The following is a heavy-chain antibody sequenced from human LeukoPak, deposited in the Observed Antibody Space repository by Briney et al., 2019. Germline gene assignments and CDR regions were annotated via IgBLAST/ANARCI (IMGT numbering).Heavy chain of an antibody. Sequence: GGSLRLSCAASGFTFSSYAMHWARQAPGKGLEWVAVISYDGSNKYYADSVKGRFTISRDNSKNTLYLQMNSLRAEDTAVYYCARDLKPLYYDYVWGSSTPFDYWGQGTLVTVSS. V-gene: IGHV3-30-3*01. D-gene: IGHD3-16*01. J-gene: IGHJ4*02. CDR3: ARDLKPLYYDYVWGSSTPFDY. CDR1: GFTFSSYA. CDR2: ISYDGSNK.